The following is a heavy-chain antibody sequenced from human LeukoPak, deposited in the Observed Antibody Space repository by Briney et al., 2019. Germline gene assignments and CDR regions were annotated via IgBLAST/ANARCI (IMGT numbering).Heavy chain of an antibody. V-gene: IGHV4-34*01. J-gene: IGHJ6*03. CDR2: INHSGST. CDR3: ARQRGFYYYYYMDV. CDR1: GGYY. Sequence: SETLSLTCAVYGGYYWSWIRQPPGKGLEWIGEINHSGSTNYNPSLKSRVTISVDTSKNQFSLKLSSVTAADTAVYYCARQRGFYYYYYMDVWGKGTTVTISS. D-gene: IGHD6-25*01.